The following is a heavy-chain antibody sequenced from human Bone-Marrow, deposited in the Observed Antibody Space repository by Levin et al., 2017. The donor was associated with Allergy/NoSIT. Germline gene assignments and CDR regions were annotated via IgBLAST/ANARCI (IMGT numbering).Heavy chain of an antibody. Sequence: GGSLRLSCAASGFTFSTYGMHWVRQAPGKGLEWVALISYDGTNQYYADSVRGRFTISRDDSKNTLYLQMNSLRAEDTAIYYCARSGEAWGRVLDWLFDYWGQGTLVTVSS. CDR2: ISYDGTNQ. CDR1: GFTFSTYG. J-gene: IGHJ4*02. D-gene: IGHD3-16*01. V-gene: IGHV3-30*03. CDR3: ARSGEAWGRVLDWLFDY.